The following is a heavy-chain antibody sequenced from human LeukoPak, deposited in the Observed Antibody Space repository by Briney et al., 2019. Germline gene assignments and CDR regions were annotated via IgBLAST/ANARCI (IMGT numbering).Heavy chain of an antibody. V-gene: IGHV3-43*01. J-gene: IGHJ4*02. CDR2: ISWDGGST. Sequence: GGSLRLSCAASGFTFDDYTMHWVRQAPGKGLEWVSLISWDGGSTYYADSVEGRFTISRDNSKNSLYLQMNSLRTEDTALYYCASLELERRGTDYWGQGTLVTVSS. CDR1: GFTFDDYT. D-gene: IGHD1-1*01. CDR3: ASLELERRGTDY.